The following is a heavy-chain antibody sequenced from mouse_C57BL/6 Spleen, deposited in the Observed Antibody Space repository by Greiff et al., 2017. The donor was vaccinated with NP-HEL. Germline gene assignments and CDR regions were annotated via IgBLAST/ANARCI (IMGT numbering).Heavy chain of an antibody. D-gene: IGHD2-2*01. CDR1: GYSITSGYD. Sequence: EVQLQQSGPGMVKPSQSLSLTCTVTGYSITSGYDWHWIRHFPGNKLEWMGYISYSGSTNYNPSLKSRISITHDTSKNHFFLKLNSVTTEDTATYYCARGDGYDGAWFAYWGQGTLVTVSA. J-gene: IGHJ3*01. CDR3: ARGDGYDGAWFAY. CDR2: ISYSGST. V-gene: IGHV3-1*01.